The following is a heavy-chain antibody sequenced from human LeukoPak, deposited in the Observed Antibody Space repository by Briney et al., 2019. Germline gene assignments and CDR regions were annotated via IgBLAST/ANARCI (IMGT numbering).Heavy chain of an antibody. D-gene: IGHD3-9*01. CDR3: ARLNRLQYFDYLDYYYHAMDV. CDR2: IYYTGTT. V-gene: IGHV4-59*01. CDR1: GDSISGYY. J-gene: IGHJ6*04. Sequence: SETLSLTCSVAGDSISGYYWSWVRQPPGRGLEWIGYIYYTGTTKYDPSLESRVTMSVDTSTNQFSMRLSSVTAADTATYYCARLNRLQYFDYLDYYYHAMDVWGKGTTVTVSS.